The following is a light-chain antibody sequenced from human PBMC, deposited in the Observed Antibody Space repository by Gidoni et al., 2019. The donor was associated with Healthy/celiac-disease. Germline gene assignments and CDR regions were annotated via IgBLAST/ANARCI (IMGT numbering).Light chain of an antibody. CDR2: WAS. CDR3: QQYYSTPRT. J-gene: IGKJ1*01. Sequence: DIVMTQSPDSLAVSLGERATSNCKSSQSVLYSSNNKNYLAWYQQKPVQPPKLLIYWASTRESGVPDRFSGSGSGTAFTLTIISLQAEDVAVYYCQQYYSTPRTFXQXTKVXIK. V-gene: IGKV4-1*01. CDR1: QSVLYSSNNKNY.